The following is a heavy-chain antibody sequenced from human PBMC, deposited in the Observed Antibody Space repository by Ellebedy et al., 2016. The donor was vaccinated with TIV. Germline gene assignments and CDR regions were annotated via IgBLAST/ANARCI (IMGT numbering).Heavy chain of an antibody. J-gene: IGHJ4*02. Sequence: SLKISCAGSGFTFSSYATTWVRQAPGKGLEWVSGISRNSGSIGYADSVKGRFTISRDNAKNSLYLQMSSLTTEDTALYYCAKDMRPTGVYWGQGTLVTVSS. V-gene: IGHV3-9*01. CDR3: AKDMRPTGVY. CDR2: ISRNSGSI. CDR1: GFTFSSYA. D-gene: IGHD3-10*01.